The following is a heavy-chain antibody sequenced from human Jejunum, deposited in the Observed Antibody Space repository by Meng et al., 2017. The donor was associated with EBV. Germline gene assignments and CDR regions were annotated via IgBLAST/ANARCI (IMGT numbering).Heavy chain of an antibody. J-gene: IGHJ4*02. CDR1: GYTFTTHH. CDR2: MSPDNGDT. Sequence: QGHVVQSGAEVKKHGASVKVYCKASGYTFTTHHINWVRQATGKGLEYMGWMSPDNGDTGYAQNFQGRLTMTRDTSISTAYMELSSLTSDDTAVYYCARGDGYNLYWGQGTLVTVSS. D-gene: IGHD5-24*01. CDR3: ARGDGYNLY. V-gene: IGHV1-8*01.